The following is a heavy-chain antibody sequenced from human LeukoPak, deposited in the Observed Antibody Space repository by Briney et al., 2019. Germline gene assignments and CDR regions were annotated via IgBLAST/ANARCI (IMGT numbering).Heavy chain of an antibody. V-gene: IGHV3-74*01. CDR1: GFTFSSYW. CDR3: ARWRRENIAVAGTDYFDY. Sequence: GGSLRLSCAASGFTFSSYWMHWVRQAPGKGLVWVSRINSDGSSTSYADSVKGRFTISRDNAKNTLYLQMNSLRAEDTAVYYCARWRRENIAVAGTDYFDYWGQGTLVTVSS. CDR2: INSDGSST. D-gene: IGHD6-13*01. J-gene: IGHJ4*02.